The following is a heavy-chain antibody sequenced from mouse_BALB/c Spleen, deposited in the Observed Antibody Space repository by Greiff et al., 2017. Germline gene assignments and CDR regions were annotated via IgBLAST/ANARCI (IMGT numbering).Heavy chain of an antibody. V-gene: IGHV1-14*01. J-gene: IGHJ4*01. D-gene: IGHD2-1*01. CDR1: GYTFTSYV. CDR3: AREDGNYDYAMDY. CDR2: INPYNDGT. Sequence: EVQLQESGPELVKPGASVKMSCKASGYTFTSYVMHWVKQKPGQGLEWIGYINPYNDGTKYNEKFKGKATLTSDKSSSTAYMELSSLTSEDSAVYYCAREDGNYDYAMDYWGQGTSVTVSS.